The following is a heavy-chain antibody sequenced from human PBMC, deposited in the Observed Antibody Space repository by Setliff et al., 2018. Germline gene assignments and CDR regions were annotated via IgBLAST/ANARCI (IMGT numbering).Heavy chain of an antibody. D-gene: IGHD6-19*01. CDR1: GGSVSSGSYY. Sequence: LSLTCTVSGGSVSSGSYYWSWIRQPPGKGLEWIGYIYYSGSTNYNPSLKSRVTISVDTSKNQFSLKLSSVTAADTAVYYCARGETSSGWYIYYYYMDVWGKGTTVTVSS. J-gene: IGHJ6*03. CDR2: IYYSGST. CDR3: ARGETSSGWYIYYYYMDV. V-gene: IGHV4-61*01.